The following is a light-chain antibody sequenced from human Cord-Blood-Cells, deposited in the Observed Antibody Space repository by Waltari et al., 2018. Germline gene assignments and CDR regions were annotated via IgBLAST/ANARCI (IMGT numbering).Light chain of an antibody. CDR1: SSDVGSYNL. Sequence: QSALTHPASVSGSPGQSITISCTGTSSDVGSYNLVSRYQQHPGKAPKLMIYEVSKRPSGVCNRFAGSRYGNTASLTIYGLQAEDEADYYCCSDAGSSTWVFGGGTKLTVL. V-gene: IGLV2-23*02. J-gene: IGLJ2*01. CDR3: CSDAGSSTWV. CDR2: EVS.